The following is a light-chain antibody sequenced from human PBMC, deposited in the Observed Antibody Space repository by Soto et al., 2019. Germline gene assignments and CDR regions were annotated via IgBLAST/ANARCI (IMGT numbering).Light chain of an antibody. V-gene: IGKV3-20*01. J-gene: IGKJ4*01. CDR1: QSVSSSY. CDR2: AAS. Sequence: EIVLTQSPATLSLSPGERATLSCRASQSVSSSYLSWYQQKPGQAPRLVISAASSRATGIPDRFSGSGSGADFTLTISRLEPEDFAVYYCQQYDTSPPTFGGGTKVDIK. CDR3: QQYDTSPPT.